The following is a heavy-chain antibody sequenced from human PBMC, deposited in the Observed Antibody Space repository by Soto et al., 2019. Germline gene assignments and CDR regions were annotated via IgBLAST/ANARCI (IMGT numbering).Heavy chain of an antibody. V-gene: IGHV3-33*01. Sequence: GGSLRLSCAASGFTFSSYGMHWVRQAPGKGLEWVAVIWYDGSNKYYADSVKGRFTISRDNSKNTLYLQMNSLRAEDTAVYYCARDQNSMTGSLPFDYWGQGTLVTVSS. CDR2: IWYDGSNK. CDR1: GFTFSSYG. D-gene: IGHD1-26*01. CDR3: ARDQNSMTGSLPFDY. J-gene: IGHJ4*02.